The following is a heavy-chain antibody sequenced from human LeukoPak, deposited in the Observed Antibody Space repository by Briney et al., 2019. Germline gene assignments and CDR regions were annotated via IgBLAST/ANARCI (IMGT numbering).Heavy chain of an antibody. D-gene: IGHD1-26*01. CDR2: IDNRGST. CDR3: ARGGSYTPY. CDR1: GVSIGSYF. V-gene: IGHV4-59*08. Sequence: SSETLSLTCTVSGVSIGSYFWSWIRQPPGKGLEWIGYIDNRGSTNYNPSLKSRVTISVGTSKNQFSLKLNSVTAADTAVYYCARGGSYTPYWGQGTLVTVSS. J-gene: IGHJ4*02.